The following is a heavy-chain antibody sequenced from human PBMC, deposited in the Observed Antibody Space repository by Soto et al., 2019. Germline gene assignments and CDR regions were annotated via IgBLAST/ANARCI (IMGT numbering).Heavy chain of an antibody. CDR3: IRANTGYGNFYY. CDR1: GFSLNNYW. J-gene: IGHJ4*02. D-gene: IGHD5-12*01. V-gene: IGHV3-74*01. CDR2: IYRDGTT. Sequence: EVQLEESGGGLFQHGGSLRLTCAVSGFSLNNYWMHWVRQRPGKGLVWVARIYRDGTTSYADSVKGRFTIFRDNAKNTLSLQMTGLKDEYTAVYYPIRANTGYGNFYYWGQGTLVTFSS.